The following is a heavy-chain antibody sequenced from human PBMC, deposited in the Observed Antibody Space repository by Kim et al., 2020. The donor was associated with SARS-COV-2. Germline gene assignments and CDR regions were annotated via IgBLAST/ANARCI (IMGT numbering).Heavy chain of an antibody. CDR1: GGSISSYY. V-gene: IGHV4-4*07. CDR3: ARGVAWGFLEWLPGNYYMDV. D-gene: IGHD3-3*01. Sequence: SETLSLTCTVSGGSISSYYWSWIRQPAGKGLEWIGRIYTSGSTNYNPSLKSRVTMSVDTSKNQFSLKLSSVTAADTAVYYCARGVAWGFLEWLPGNYYMDVWGKGTTVTVSS. CDR2: IYTSGST. J-gene: IGHJ6*03.